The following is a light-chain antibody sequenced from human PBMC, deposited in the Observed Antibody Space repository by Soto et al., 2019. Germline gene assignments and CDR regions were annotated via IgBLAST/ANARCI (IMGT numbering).Light chain of an antibody. Sequence: SQLTQSPSSLSASVGDRVTITCRASQGISSSLAWYQQQPGKAPKLLIYAASTLQSGVPSRFSGSGSGTDFTLPISSLQPEDFATYYCQQLKSFPLSVGGGTTVEIK. V-gene: IGKV1-9*01. J-gene: IGKJ4*01. CDR1: QGISSS. CDR2: AAS. CDR3: QQLKSFPLS.